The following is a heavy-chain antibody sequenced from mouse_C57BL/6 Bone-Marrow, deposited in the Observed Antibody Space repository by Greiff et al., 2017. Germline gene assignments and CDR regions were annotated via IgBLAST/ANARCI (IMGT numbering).Heavy chain of an antibody. V-gene: IGHV1-63*01. CDR3: ARYCLLRLPYFDY. CDR2: IYPGGGYT. CDR1: GYTFTNYW. Sequence: VKLQESGAELVRPGTSVKMSCKASGYTFTNYWIGWAKQRPGHGLEWIGDIYPGGGYTNYNEKFKGKATLTADKSSSTAYMQFSSLTSEDSAIYYCARYCLLRLPYFDYWGQGTTLTVSS. J-gene: IGHJ2*01. D-gene: IGHD2-9*01.